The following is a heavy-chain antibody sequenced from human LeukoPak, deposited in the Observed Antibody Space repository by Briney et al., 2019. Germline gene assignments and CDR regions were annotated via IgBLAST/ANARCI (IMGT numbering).Heavy chain of an antibody. D-gene: IGHD5-24*01. Sequence: SETLSLTCTVSGGSISSYYWSWIRQPPGKGLEWIGDIYYSGSTNYNPSLKSRVTISVDTSKNQSSLKLSSVTAADTAVYYCARARDGYNSESPFDYWGQGTLVTVSS. V-gene: IGHV4-59*01. CDR1: GGSISSYY. J-gene: IGHJ4*02. CDR2: IYYSGST. CDR3: ARARDGYNSESPFDY.